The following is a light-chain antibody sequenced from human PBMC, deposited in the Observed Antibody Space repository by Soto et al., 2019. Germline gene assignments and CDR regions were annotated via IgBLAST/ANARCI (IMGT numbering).Light chain of an antibody. J-gene: IGKJ5*01. CDR2: GAS. Sequence: EVVVTQSPCTLSLSPGERATLSCRASPGTDANYLAWYQQKPGQAPRLLIYGASSRATGIPDRFSGSGSGTDFTLTISRLEPEDFAVYYCQQYGSSPITFGQGTRLEIK. CDR1: PGTDANY. V-gene: IGKV3-20*01. CDR3: QQYGSSPIT.